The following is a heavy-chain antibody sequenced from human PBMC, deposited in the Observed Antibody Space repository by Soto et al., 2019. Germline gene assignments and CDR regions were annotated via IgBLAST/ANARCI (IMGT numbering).Heavy chain of an antibody. Sequence: SETLSLTCTVAGGSVSSGSYYWSWIRQPPGKGLEWIGYIYYSGSTNYNPSLKSRVTISVDTSKNQFSLKLSSVTAADTAVYYCARDVIAAAGSYYYYGMDVWGQGTTVTVSS. CDR2: IYYSGST. V-gene: IGHV4-61*01. CDR1: GGSVSSGSYY. D-gene: IGHD6-13*01. CDR3: ARDVIAAAGSYYYYGMDV. J-gene: IGHJ6*02.